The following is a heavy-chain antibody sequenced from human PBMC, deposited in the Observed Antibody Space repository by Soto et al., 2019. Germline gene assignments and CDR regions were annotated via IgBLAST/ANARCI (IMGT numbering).Heavy chain of an antibody. Sequence: QVQLQQWGAGLLKASETLSLTCAVYGGSFNGYYWNWIRQPPGKGLEWIGEINHSGSTNYNPSLKSRVTISVDTSKNQFSLKLSSVTAADTAVYYCARGYGRNSDYWGQGTLVTVSS. CDR3: ARGYGRNSDY. CDR2: INHSGST. D-gene: IGHD3-10*01. V-gene: IGHV4-34*01. CDR1: GGSFNGYY. J-gene: IGHJ4*02.